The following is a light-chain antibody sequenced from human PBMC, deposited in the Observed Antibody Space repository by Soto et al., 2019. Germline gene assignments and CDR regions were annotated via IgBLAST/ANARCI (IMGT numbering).Light chain of an antibody. V-gene: IGLV4-69*01. CDR3: QTWGTGIHV. CDR2: LNSDGSH. Sequence: QLVLTQSPSASASLRASVKLTCTLSSGHSSYAIAWHQQQPEKGPRYLMKLNSDGSHSKGDGIPDRFSGSSSGAERYLTISSLQSEDEADYYCQTWGTGIHVFGTGTKLTVL. CDR1: SGHSSYA. J-gene: IGLJ1*01.